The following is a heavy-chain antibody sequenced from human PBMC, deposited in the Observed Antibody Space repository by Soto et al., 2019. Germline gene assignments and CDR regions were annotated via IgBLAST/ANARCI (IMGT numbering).Heavy chain of an antibody. D-gene: IGHD3-22*01. Sequence: QVQLVESGGGVVQPGRSLRLSCAASGFTFSSYGMHWVRQAPGKGLEWVAVISYDGSNKYYADSVKGRFTISRDNSKNTLYLQMNSLRAEDTAVHYCAVPNYYDSSGYYGAFDIWGQGTMVTVSS. CDR1: GFTFSSYG. V-gene: IGHV3-30*03. CDR3: AVPNYYDSSGYYGAFDI. J-gene: IGHJ3*02. CDR2: ISYDGSNK.